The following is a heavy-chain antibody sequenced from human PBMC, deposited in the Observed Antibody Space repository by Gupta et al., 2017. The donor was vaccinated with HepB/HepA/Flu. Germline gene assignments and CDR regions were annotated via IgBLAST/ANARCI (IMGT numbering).Heavy chain of an antibody. V-gene: IGHV1-3*01. D-gene: IGHD6-13*01. CDR2: INAGNGNT. J-gene: IGHJ4*02. CDR3: ARDRGIAAAALDY. CDR1: GYTFTSYA. Sequence: QVQLVQSGAEVKKPGASVKVSCKASGYTFTSYAMHWVRQAPGQRLEWMGWINAGNGNTKYSQKFQGRVTITRDTSASTASMELSSLRSEDTAVYYCARDRGIAAAALDYWGQGTLVTVSS.